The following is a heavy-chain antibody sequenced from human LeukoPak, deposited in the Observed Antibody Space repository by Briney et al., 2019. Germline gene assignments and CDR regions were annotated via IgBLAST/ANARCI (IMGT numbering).Heavy chain of an antibody. J-gene: IGHJ4*02. CDR3: ARDLNYDYGDLKPWGIDY. V-gene: IGHV3-30-3*01. CDR2: ISYDGSNK. Sequence: TGGSLRLSCAASGFTFSSYAMHWVRQAPGKGLEWVAVISYDGSNKYYADSVKGRFTISRDNSKNTLYLQMNSLRAEDTAVYYCARDLNYDYGDLKPWGIDYWGQGTLVTVSS. D-gene: IGHD4-17*01. CDR1: GFTFSSYA.